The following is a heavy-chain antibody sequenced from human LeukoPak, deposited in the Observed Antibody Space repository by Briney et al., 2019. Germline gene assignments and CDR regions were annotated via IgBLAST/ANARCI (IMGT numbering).Heavy chain of an antibody. CDR1: GFTFDDYA. Sequence: PGGSLRLSCAASGFTFDDYAMHWVRQAPGKGLEWVSGISWNSGSIGYADSVKGRFTISRDNAKNSLYLQMNSLRAEDTALYYCAKDIAYDPTLRDFDYWGQGTLVTVSS. CDR2: ISWNSGSI. CDR3: AKDIAYDPTLRDFDY. D-gene: IGHD2-21*01. J-gene: IGHJ4*02. V-gene: IGHV3-9*01.